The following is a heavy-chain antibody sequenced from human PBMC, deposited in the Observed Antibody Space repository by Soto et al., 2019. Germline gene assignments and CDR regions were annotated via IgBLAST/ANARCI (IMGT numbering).Heavy chain of an antibody. D-gene: IGHD2-21*01. CDR1: GFTFSHYW. J-gene: IGHJ4*02. CDR2: ITSDGSNT. CDR3: ARLLWGIVSTDY. V-gene: IGHV3-74*03. Sequence: EVQLVESGGGLVEPGGSLRLSCVASGFTFSHYWMHWVREAPGKGLLWVSRITSDGSNTAYADFVKGRFTISRDNAKNTLYLKLNSLRAEYTVIYYCARLLWGIVSTDYWGQGILVTVSS.